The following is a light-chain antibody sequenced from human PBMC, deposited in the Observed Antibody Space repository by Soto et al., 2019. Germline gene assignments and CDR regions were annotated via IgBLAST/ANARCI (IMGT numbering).Light chain of an antibody. Sequence: QSALTQPASVSGSPGQSITISCTGTSSDVGTNNLVSWYQQHPGKAPKVMIYEGTKRPSEVSNRFSGSNSGNTASLTISGLQAEDAADYYCCSYAGGATLMFGGGTKLTVL. CDR1: SSDVGTNNL. CDR3: CSYAGGATLM. CDR2: EGT. J-gene: IGLJ3*02. V-gene: IGLV2-23*01.